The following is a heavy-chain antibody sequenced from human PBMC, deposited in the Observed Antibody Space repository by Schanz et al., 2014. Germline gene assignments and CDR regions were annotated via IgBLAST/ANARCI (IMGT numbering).Heavy chain of an antibody. D-gene: IGHD2-8*01. CDR1: GFTYSSYW. CDR2: IDTAGSYT. CDR3: ARAPGANASPYYFDY. V-gene: IGHV3-74*02. J-gene: IGHJ4*02. Sequence: EVQLLESGGGLVQPGTSLRLSCAASGFTYSSYWMHWVRQAPGKGLVWVSTIDTAGSYTSYADSVQGRFTISRDNAKNSLYLQMNSLRHDDTAFYYCARAPGANASPYYFDYWGQGSLVTVSS.